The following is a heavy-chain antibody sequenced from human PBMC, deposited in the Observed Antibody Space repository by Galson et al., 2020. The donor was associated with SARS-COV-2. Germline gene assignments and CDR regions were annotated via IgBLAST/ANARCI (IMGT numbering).Heavy chain of an antibody. J-gene: IGHJ2*01. Sequence: SQTLSLTCDISGDSVSSNSAGWNWIRQSPSRGLEWLGRTYYRSKWYSDYAVAVKSRITITSDTSKNHFSLQLKSVTPEDTAVYYCARGSSWYWYFDLWGRGTLVTVSS. D-gene: IGHD6-13*01. CDR2: TYYRSKWYS. CDR1: GDSVSSNSAG. CDR3: ARGSSWYWYFDL. V-gene: IGHV6-1*01.